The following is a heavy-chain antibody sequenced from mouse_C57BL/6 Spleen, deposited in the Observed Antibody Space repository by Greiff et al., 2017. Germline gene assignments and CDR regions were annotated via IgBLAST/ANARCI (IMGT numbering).Heavy chain of an antibody. D-gene: IGHD3-3*01. CDR2: IDPSDSYT. CDR1: GYTFTSYW. V-gene: IGHV1-50*01. Sequence: QVQLQQPGAELVKPGASVKLSCQASGYTFTSYWMQWVKQRPGQGLEWIGEIDPSDSYTNYNQKFKGKATLTVDTSTSTAYMQLSSRTSEDSAVYYCARRGRDYFDYWGQGTTLTVSS. CDR3: ARRGRDYFDY. J-gene: IGHJ2*01.